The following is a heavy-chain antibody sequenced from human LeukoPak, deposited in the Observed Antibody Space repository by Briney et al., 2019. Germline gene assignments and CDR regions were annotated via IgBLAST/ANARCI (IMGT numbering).Heavy chain of an antibody. Sequence: ASVKVSCKASGYTFTGYYMHWVRQAPGQGLEWMGWINPNSGNIHYSQKFQDRVTMTRDTSISTAYMELNSLRSDDTAVYYCAREGAAAEDVNWFDPWGQGTLVTVSS. CDR2: INPNSGNI. D-gene: IGHD6-25*01. CDR3: AREGAAAEDVNWFDP. V-gene: IGHV1-2*02. J-gene: IGHJ5*02. CDR1: GYTFTGYY.